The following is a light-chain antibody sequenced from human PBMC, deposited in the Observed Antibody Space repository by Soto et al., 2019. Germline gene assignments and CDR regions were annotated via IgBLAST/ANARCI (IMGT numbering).Light chain of an antibody. V-gene: IGKV3-15*01. CDR3: RQYNNWPSFT. Sequence: EIVMTQSPAALSVSPGERATLSCRASQSVSSNLAWYQQKPGQAPRLLIYGASTRATGIPASFSGSGSGTAFSLTISSRQSDDFAVYYCRQYNNWPSFTFGPGTKVDIK. CDR1: QSVSSN. J-gene: IGKJ3*01. CDR2: GAS.